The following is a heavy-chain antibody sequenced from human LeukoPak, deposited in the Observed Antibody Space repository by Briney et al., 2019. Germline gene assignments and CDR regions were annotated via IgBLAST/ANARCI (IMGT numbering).Heavy chain of an antibody. CDR3: ARAPEGITIFGVADYNYYYMDV. CDR2: IIPIFCTA. D-gene: IGHD3-3*01. V-gene: IGHV1-69*05. CDR1: GDTFSSYA. J-gene: IGHJ6*03. Sequence: GSSVNVSCKASGDTFSSYAIIWVRQAPGQGHEWMGGIIPIFCTANYAQKFQGRVTITTDESTSTAYMELSKLRSDETAVYYCARAPEGITIFGVADYNYYYMDVWGKGTTVTVSS.